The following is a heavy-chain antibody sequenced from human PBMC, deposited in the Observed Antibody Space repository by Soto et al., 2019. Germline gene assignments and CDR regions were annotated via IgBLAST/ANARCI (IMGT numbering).Heavy chain of an antibody. CDR2: IIPTLGIV. J-gene: IGHJ5*02. CDR1: GGTFSSYT. Sequence: SVKVSCKASGGTFSSYTMTWVRQAPGQGLEWMGRIIPTLGIVNYSQRFQGRVTITADKSTSTAYMELSSLRSDDTAVYYCARVLTTVTTPFDPWGQGTLVTVSS. CDR3: ARVLTTVTTPFDP. V-gene: IGHV1-69*02. D-gene: IGHD4-4*01.